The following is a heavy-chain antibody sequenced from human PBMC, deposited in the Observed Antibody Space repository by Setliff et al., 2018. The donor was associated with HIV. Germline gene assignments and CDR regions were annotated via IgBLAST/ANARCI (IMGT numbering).Heavy chain of an antibody. J-gene: IGHJ4*02. CDR3: ARGLESRSGWLEMPHILNY. V-gene: IGHV3-7*01. CDR2: INEDGSEE. Sequence: PGGSLRLSCAVSGFTFSNYWMSWVRQAPGKGLEWVANINEDGSEENYVESVMGRFTVSRDNTKKLVFLRMNSLRAEDTAVYYCARGLESRSGWLEMPHILNYWGQGTLVTVSS. D-gene: IGHD6-19*01. CDR1: GFTFSNYW.